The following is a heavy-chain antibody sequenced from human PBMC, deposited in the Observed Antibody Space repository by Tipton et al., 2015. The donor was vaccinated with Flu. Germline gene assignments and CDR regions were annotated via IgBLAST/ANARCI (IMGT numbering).Heavy chain of an antibody. D-gene: IGHD2-2*01. CDR1: GFTFSNYG. V-gene: IGHV3-30*18. CDR3: AKGGICSSSSCYPMNYYYGMDV. J-gene: IGHJ6*02. Sequence: SLRLSCTASGFTFSNYGMHWVRQAPGKGLEWVALISYDGSNKYYADSLKGRFTISRDNSKNTLYLQMNSLRAEDTAVYYCAKGGICSSSSCYPMNYYYGMDVWGQGTTVTVSS. CDR2: ISYDGSNK.